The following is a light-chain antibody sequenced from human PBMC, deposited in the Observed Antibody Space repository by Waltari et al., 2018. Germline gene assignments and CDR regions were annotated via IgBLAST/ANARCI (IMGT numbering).Light chain of an antibody. CDR1: QSISIS. V-gene: IGKV3-15*01. CDR3: QQYYDGRT. J-gene: IGKJ2*01. Sequence: EIVMTQSPATLSVSPGERATLSCRASQSISISLAWFQQKPGQAPILRIYHASTRATGIPARLSGSGSGTEFTLTISSLQSEDFAVYYCQQYYDGRTFGQGTKLEIK. CDR2: HAS.